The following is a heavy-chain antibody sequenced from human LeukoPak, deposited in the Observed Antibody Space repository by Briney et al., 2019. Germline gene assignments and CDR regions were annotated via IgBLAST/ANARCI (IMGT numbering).Heavy chain of an antibody. Sequence: GGSPRLSCAASGFTISSYWMSWVRQVPGKGLESVAHIKQDGSETYYVDTVRGRFIISRDNAKNSLYLQMNSLRVEDTAVYHCARGPTDFDASDIWGHGTLVTVSS. CDR1: GFTISSYW. CDR3: ARGPTDFDASDI. CDR2: IKQDGSET. J-gene: IGHJ3*02. V-gene: IGHV3-7*01.